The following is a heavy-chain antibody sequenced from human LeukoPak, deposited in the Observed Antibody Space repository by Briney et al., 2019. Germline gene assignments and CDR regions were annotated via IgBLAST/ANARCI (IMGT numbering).Heavy chain of an antibody. J-gene: IGHJ4*02. Sequence: GGSLRLSCAASGFSFSDYAMSWIRQAPGKGLEWVSAISGSGGSTYYADSVKGRFTISRDNSKNTLYLQMNSLRAEDTAVYYCAKGAEVRGVILPFDYWGQGTLVTVSS. D-gene: IGHD3-10*01. CDR1: GFSFSDYA. CDR2: ISGSGGST. V-gene: IGHV3-23*01. CDR3: AKGAEVRGVILPFDY.